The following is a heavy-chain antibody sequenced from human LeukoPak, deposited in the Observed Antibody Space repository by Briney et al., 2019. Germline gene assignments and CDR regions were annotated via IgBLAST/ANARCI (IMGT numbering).Heavy chain of an antibody. CDR3: ARNIWFGESADAFDI. CDR2: INPNSGGT. J-gene: IGHJ3*02. CDR1: GYTFTGYY. D-gene: IGHD3-10*01. Sequence: ASVKVSCKASGYTFTGYYMHWVRQAPGQGLEWMGWINPNSGGTNYAQKFQGRVTMTRDKSIRTAYMELSRLTPDDTAVHYCARNIWFGESADAFDIWGQGTMVTVSS. V-gene: IGHV1-2*02.